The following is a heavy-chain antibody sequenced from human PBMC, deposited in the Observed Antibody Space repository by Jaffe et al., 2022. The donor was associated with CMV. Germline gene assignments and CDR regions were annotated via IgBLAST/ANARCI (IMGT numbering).Heavy chain of an antibody. V-gene: IGHV4-59*01. D-gene: IGHD1-1*01. Sequence: QVQLQESGPGLLKPSETLALTCSVSGGPIIGYFWSWIRQPPGKGLEWIGHISYSGSTNYSPSLKSRVTMSVDTSKKQFSLKLTSVTAADTALYFCARGTQLQKLLTYYYYMDVWGEGTTVTVSS. CDR1: GGPIIGYF. J-gene: IGHJ6*03. CDR2: ISYSGST. CDR3: ARGTQLQKLLTYYYYMDV.